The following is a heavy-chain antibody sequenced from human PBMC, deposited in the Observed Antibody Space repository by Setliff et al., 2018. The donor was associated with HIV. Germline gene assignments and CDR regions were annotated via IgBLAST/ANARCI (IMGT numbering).Heavy chain of an antibody. Sequence: GGSLRLSCAASGFTFNNYAMNWVRQAPGKGLEWVSAISGSAENIYYADSVKGRFTISRDNSKNTLYLQMNSLRAEDTAVYYCTKSASWDLRGWLHWGQGTPVTVSS. CDR2: ISGSAENI. CDR3: TKSASWDLRGWLH. V-gene: IGHV3-23*01. J-gene: IGHJ4*02. CDR1: GFTFNNYA. D-gene: IGHD6-19*01.